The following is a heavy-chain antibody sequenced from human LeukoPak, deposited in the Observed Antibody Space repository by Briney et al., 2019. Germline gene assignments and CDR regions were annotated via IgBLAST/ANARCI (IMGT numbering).Heavy chain of an antibody. V-gene: IGHV4-39*01. CDR1: GGSISSANHY. CDR2: IYYSGST. J-gene: IGHJ4*02. Sequence: PSETLSLTCTVSGGSISSANHYWGWIRQPPGKGLEWIGSIYYSGSTYYNPSLKSRVTISVDTSKDQFSLKLSSVTAADTAVYYCARHYTIPRDGYKSRGPFDYWGQGTLVTVSS. CDR3: ARHYTIPRDGYKSRGPFDY. D-gene: IGHD5-24*01.